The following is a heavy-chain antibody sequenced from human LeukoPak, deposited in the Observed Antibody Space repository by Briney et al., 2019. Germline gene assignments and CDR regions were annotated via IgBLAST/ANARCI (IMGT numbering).Heavy chain of an antibody. Sequence: ASVKVSCKASGYXLRDYYISWVRQAPGQGLEWLGWLNPHSGGTNYAQKFQGRVTLTSDTSTSTAYMELSLLTSDDTAIYYCARGLRIINGLDVWGQGTTVIVSS. D-gene: IGHD2-15*01. J-gene: IGHJ6*02. V-gene: IGHV1-2*02. CDR3: ARGLRIINGLDV. CDR2: LNPHSGGT. CDR1: GYXLRDYY.